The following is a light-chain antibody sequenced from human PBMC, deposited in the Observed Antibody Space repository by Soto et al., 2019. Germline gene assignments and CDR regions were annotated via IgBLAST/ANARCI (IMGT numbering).Light chain of an antibody. CDR3: QQLNSFPFT. CDR1: QGISSY. V-gene: IGKV1-9*01. J-gene: IGKJ3*01. CDR2: AAS. Sequence: DIQLTQSPSFLSASVGDRVTITCRASQGISSYLAWYQQKPGKAPKLLIYAASTLQSGVPSRFSGSGSGTEFTLTISSLQPEDFATYYCQQLNSFPFTCAPGTKWIS.